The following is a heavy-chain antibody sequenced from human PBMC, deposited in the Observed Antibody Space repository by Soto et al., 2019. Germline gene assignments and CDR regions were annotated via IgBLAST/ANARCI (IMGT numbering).Heavy chain of an antibody. CDR2: IYHSGST. Sequence: SDTLSLTCAFSGCSISSGFYSWSWILQPPGKGLEWIGYIYHSGSTYYNPSLKSRVTISVDRSKNQFSLKLSSVTAADTAVYYCAIHRNRCGVYYFDYWGQRTLGTVSS. D-gene: IGHD2-21*01. V-gene: IGHV4-30-2*01. CDR1: GCSISSGFYS. J-gene: IGHJ4*02. CDR3: AIHRNRCGVYYFDY.